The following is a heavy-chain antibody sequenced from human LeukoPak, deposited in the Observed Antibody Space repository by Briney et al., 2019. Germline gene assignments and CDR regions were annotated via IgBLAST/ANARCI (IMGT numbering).Heavy chain of an antibody. Sequence: SETLSLTXTVSGGSISNNYWIWIRQPAGKGLEWIGRIYTSGSTDYNPSLKSRVTMSVDTSKNQFSLKVTSVTAADTAVYYCARGARNIYYFYMDVWGKGTPVTVSS. CDR1: GGSISNNY. V-gene: IGHV4-4*07. CDR3: ARGARNIYYFYMDV. J-gene: IGHJ6*03. CDR2: IYTSGST.